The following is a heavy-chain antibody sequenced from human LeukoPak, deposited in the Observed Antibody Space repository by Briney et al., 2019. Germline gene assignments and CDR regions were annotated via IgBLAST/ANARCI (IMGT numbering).Heavy chain of an antibody. CDR1: GGSISSSSYY. Sequence: SETLSLTCTVSGGSISSSSYYWGWIRQPPGKGLEWIGSIYYSGSTYYNPSLKSRVTISVDTSKNQFSLKLSSVTAADTAVYYCARHSPVGIYYFDYWGRGTLVTVSS. CDR2: IYYSGST. CDR3: ARHSPVGIYYFDY. V-gene: IGHV4-39*01. J-gene: IGHJ4*02. D-gene: IGHD1-26*01.